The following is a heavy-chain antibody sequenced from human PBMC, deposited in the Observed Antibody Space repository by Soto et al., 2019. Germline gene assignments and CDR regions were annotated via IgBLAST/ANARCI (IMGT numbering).Heavy chain of an antibody. Sequence: GESLKISCKGSGYSFTSYWISWVRQMPGKGLEWMGRIDPSDSYTNYSPSFQGHVTISADKSISTAYLQWSSLKASDTAMYYCARQGPSWKNDYCDSSGFPLLDYWGQGTLVTVSS. J-gene: IGHJ4*02. V-gene: IGHV5-10-1*01. D-gene: IGHD3-22*01. CDR2: IDPSDSYT. CDR3: ARQGPSWKNDYCDSSGFPLLDY. CDR1: GYSFTSYW.